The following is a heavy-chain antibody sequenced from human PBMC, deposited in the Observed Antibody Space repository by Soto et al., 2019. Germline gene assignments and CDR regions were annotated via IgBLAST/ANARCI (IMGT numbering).Heavy chain of an antibody. J-gene: IGHJ6*02. V-gene: IGHV6-1*01. D-gene: IGHD1-26*01. CDR2: TYYKSKWNN. Sequence: PSQTLSLTCAISGDSVSSNSAAWSWIRHSPSRGLEWLGRTYYKSKWNNDYALSVKSRITINPDTSKNQFSLHLYSVTPEDTAVYYCTGTTWFRGMDVWGQGTPVTVSS. CDR3: TGTTWFRGMDV. CDR1: GDSVSSNSAA.